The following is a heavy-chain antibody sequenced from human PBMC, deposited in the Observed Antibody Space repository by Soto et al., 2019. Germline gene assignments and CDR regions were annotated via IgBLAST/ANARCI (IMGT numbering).Heavy chain of an antibody. CDR2: MNQYGTEE. CDR3: ARDPNSGYNWGGDF. D-gene: IGHD5-12*01. J-gene: IGHJ4*02. V-gene: IGHV3-7*05. CDR1: GFIFNSYW. Sequence: EAQLVESGGGLVQPGGSLRLSCAASGFIFNSYWMSWVRQAPGKGLVWVANMNQYGTEEYYVDSVKGRFTISRDNAKNSLYLQMNSLRAEDTAVYYCARDPNSGYNWGGDFWGQGTLVTVSS.